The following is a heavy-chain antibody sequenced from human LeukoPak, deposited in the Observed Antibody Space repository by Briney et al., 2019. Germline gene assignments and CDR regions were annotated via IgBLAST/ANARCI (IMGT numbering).Heavy chain of an antibody. V-gene: IGHV3-43D*03. CDR2: ISWDGGST. J-gene: IGHJ6*03. D-gene: IGHD6-25*01. CDR3: AKPAAAGNYYYYYYMDV. Sequence: GGSLRLSCAAPGFTFYDYAMHWVRQAPGKGLEWVSLISWDGGSTYYADSVKGRFTISRDNSKNSLYLQMNSLRAEDTALYYCAKPAAAGNYYYYYYMDVWGKGTTVTVSS. CDR1: GFTFYDYA.